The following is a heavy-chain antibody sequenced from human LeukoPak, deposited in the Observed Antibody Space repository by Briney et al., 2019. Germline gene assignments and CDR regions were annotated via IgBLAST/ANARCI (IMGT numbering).Heavy chain of an antibody. Sequence: GGSLTDTCACSGFTFRSYPIHYAGQAPGKGLEWVAVISYDGSNKYYADSVKGRFTISRDNSKNTLYLQMNSLRAEDTAVYYCAGDWDTQGDYLGQGTMVTVSS. CDR2: ISYDGSNK. CDR3: AGDWDTQGDY. J-gene: IGHJ4*02. CDR1: GFTFRSYP. V-gene: IGHV3-30-3*01. D-gene: IGHD3-16*01.